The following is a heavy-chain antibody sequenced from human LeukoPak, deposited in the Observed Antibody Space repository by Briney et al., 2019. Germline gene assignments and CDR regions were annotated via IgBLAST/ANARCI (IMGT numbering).Heavy chain of an antibody. J-gene: IGHJ6*04. CDR1: GFTFSSYG. D-gene: IGHD3-10*01. CDR2: ISYDGSNK. CDR3: AKVFSVGMDV. Sequence: GRSLRLSCAASGFTFSSYGMHWVRQAPGRGLEWVAVISYDGSNKHYADSVKGRFTISRDNSKNTLYLQMNSLRAEDTAVYYCAKVFSVGMDVWGKGTTVTVSS. V-gene: IGHV3-30*18.